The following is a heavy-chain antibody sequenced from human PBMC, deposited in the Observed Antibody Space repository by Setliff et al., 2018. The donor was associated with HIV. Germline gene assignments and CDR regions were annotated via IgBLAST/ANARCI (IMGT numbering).Heavy chain of an antibody. CDR3: AKDLEYCTGPMCYSFNAFDI. CDR2: ISYSGGST. Sequence: PGGSLRLSCAASGLTFNAHAMSWVRQAPGKGLEWVSAISYSGGSTFYADSVNGRFTISRQNYKNTLYLQMNSLKAEDTAVYYCAKDLEYCTGPMCYSFNAFDIWGQGTMVTVS. D-gene: IGHD2-8*02. CDR1: GLTFNAHA. V-gene: IGHV3-23*01. J-gene: IGHJ3*02.